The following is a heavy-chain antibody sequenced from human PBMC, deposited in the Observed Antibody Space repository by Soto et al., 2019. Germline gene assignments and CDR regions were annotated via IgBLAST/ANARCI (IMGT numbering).Heavy chain of an antibody. CDR3: ATISTGDY. CDR2: INHSGST. J-gene: IGHJ4*02. V-gene: IGHV4-34*01. Sequence: SETLSLTCAVYGGSFSGYYWSWIRQPPGKGLEWIGEINHSGSTNYNPSLKSRVTISVDTSKNQFSLKLSSVTAADTAVYYCATISTGDYWGQGTLVTVSS. CDR1: GGSFSGYY. D-gene: IGHD3-3*02.